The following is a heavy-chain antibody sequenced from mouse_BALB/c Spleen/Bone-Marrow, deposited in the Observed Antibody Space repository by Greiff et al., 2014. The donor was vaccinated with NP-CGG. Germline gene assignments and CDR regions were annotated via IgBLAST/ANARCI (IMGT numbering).Heavy chain of an antibody. Sequence: EVQLQESGGDLVYPGGSLKLSCAASGFTFSSYGMSWVRQTPDTRLEWVATINSGGTNTYYPDSMKGRFTISRDNAKNALYLQMSSLRSEDTAMYYWTRRGIYDERTAMDYWGRGTSVTVSS. J-gene: IGHJ4*01. CDR3: TRRGIYDERTAMDY. D-gene: IGHD2-12*01. CDR2: INSGGTNT. CDR1: GFTFSSYG. V-gene: IGHV5-6*01.